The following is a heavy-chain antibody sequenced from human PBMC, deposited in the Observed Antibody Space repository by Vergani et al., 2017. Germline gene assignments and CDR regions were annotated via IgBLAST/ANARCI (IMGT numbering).Heavy chain of an antibody. V-gene: IGHV4-38-2*01. CDR2: IYHSGST. CDR3: ARRYYGSCYCFDY. J-gene: IGHJ4*02. Sequence: QVQLQESGPGLVKPSETLSLTCAVSGYSISSGYYWGWIRQPPGKGLEWIGSIYHSGSTYYNPSLKSRVTISVDTSKNQFSLKLSSVTAADTAVYYCARRYYGSCYCFDYWGQGTLVTVSS. CDR1: GYSISSGYY. D-gene: IGHD3-10*01.